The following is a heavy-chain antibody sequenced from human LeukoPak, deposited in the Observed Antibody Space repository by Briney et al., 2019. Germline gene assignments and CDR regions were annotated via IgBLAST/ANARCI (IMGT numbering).Heavy chain of an antibody. CDR1: GGSISSYY. CDR3: ARDRADYGDKYYFDC. CDR2: IYYSWNT. V-gene: IGHV4-59*01. J-gene: IGHJ4*02. Sequence: SETLSLTCTVSGGSISSYYWSWIRQPPGKGLEWIGYIYYSWNTNYNPSLKSRVTISVDTSKNQFSLKLSSVTAADTAVYYCARDRADYGDKYYFDCWGQGTLVTVSS. D-gene: IGHD4-17*01.